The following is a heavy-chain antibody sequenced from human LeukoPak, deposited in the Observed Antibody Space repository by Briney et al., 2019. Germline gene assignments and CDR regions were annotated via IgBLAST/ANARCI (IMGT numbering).Heavy chain of an antibody. CDR1: GFTFSSYS. J-gene: IGHJ6*02. CDR3: AREYCSGGSCYPQGYYYYGMDV. CDR2: ISSSSSYI. V-gene: IGHV3-21*01. Sequence: GGSLRLSCAASGFTFSSYSMNWVRQAPGKGLEWVSSISSSSSYIYYADSVKGRFTISTDNAKNSLYLQMNSLRAEDTAVYYCAREYCSGGSCYPQGYYYYGMDVWGQGTTVTVSS. D-gene: IGHD2-15*01.